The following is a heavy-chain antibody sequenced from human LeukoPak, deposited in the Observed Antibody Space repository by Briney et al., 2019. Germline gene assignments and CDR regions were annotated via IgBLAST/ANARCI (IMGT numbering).Heavy chain of an antibody. CDR1: GGSISSGSNY. D-gene: IGHD3-3*01. Sequence: SETLSLTCTVSGGSISSGSNYWSWIRQPAGKGLEWIGRIYTSGSTNYNPSLKSRVTISVDTSKNQFSLKLSSVTAADTAVYYCAREAITIFGVVRTQTTYGPHRFDPWGQGTLVTVSS. V-gene: IGHV4-61*02. CDR3: AREAITIFGVVRTQTTYGPHRFDP. CDR2: IYTSGST. J-gene: IGHJ5*02.